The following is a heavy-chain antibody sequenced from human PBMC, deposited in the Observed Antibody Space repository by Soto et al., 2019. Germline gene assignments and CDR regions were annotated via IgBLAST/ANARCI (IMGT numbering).Heavy chain of an antibody. Sequence: EGQLLESGGGLVQPGGSLRLSCAASGFTFSDYAMSWVRQGPGKELEWASGISGVGGSTYYPDSVKGRFTISRDNSKNTVYLQMNHLTAGDTAVYFCAKQRVGSSWYRDFDLWGQGTLVTVSS. CDR2: ISGVGGST. D-gene: IGHD6-13*01. CDR1: GFTFSDYA. J-gene: IGHJ4*02. CDR3: AKQRVGSSWYRDFDL. V-gene: IGHV3-23*01.